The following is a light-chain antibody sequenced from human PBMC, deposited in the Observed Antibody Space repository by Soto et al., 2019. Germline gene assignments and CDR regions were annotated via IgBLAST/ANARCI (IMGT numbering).Light chain of an antibody. J-gene: IGLJ2*01. CDR3: CSYAGSYTLV. CDR1: SSDVGGYNY. CDR2: EVT. Sequence: QSALTQPRSVSGSPGQSVTISCTGTSSDVGGYNYVSWYQQHPGKAPKLMIYEVTKRPSGVPDRFSGSKSGNTASLTISGLQAVDEADYHCCSYAGSYTLVFGGGTKLTVL. V-gene: IGLV2-11*01.